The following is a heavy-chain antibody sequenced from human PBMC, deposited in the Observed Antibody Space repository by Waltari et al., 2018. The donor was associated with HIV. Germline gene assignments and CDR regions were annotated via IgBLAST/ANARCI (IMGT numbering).Heavy chain of an antibody. CDR2: IKTKTEGETI. J-gene: IGHJ4*01. V-gene: IGHV3-15*01. D-gene: IGHD3-10*01. CDR1: GFTFANAW. CDR3: TTWQVGSY. Sequence: EASGFTFANAWMSWVRQAPGKGLEWVGRIKTKTEGETIEYDTAVKDRFTISRDDSKNTLYLQMDSLITEDTAVYYCTTWQVGSYWGHGTLVTVSS.